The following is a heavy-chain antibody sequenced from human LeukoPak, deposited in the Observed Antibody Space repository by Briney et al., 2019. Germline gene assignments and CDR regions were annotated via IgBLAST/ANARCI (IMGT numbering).Heavy chain of an antibody. J-gene: IGHJ4*02. Sequence: LRLSCAASGFTFRSYTMNWVRQAPGKGLEWIGYIYYSGSTYYNPSLKSRVTISVDTSKNQFSLKLSSVTAADTAVYYCARDRWKGSGSWYPADYWGQGTLVTVSS. V-gene: IGHV4-31*02. D-gene: IGHD6-13*01. CDR3: ARDRWKGSGSWYPADY. CDR1: GFTFRSYT. CDR2: IYYSGST.